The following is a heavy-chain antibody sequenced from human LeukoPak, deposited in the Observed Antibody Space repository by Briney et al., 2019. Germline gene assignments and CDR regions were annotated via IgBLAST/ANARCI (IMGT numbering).Heavy chain of an antibody. Sequence: GGSLRLSCAASGFTFSSSAMGWVRQAPGKGLEWVSTISDTGHSTYYADSLKSRFTISRDNSKNTLYLQLNSLRAEDTAMYYCVKGGRLQPGDPWGQGTLVTVSS. V-gene: IGHV3-23*01. J-gene: IGHJ5*02. CDR3: VKGGRLQPGDP. CDR2: ISDTGHST. D-gene: IGHD4-4*01. CDR1: GFTFSSSA.